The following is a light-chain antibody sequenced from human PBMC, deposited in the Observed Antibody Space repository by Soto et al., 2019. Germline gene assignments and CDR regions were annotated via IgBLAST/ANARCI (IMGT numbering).Light chain of an antibody. CDR1: SSDVGAYKF. V-gene: IGLV2-8*01. CDR3: SSYAGSNNFV. J-gene: IGLJ1*01. CDR2: EVS. Sequence: QSALTQPASVSGSPGQSITIFCSGTSSDVGAYKFVSWYRQHPGKAPKLMIYEVSERPSGVPDRFSGSKSSNTASLTVSGLQAEDEADYYCSSYAGSNNFVFGTGTKLTVL.